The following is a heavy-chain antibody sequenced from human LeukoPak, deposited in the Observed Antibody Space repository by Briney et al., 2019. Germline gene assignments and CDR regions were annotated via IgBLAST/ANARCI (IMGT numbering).Heavy chain of an antibody. CDR3: TRTWWTEACSSSSCFTPDFDY. J-gene: IGHJ4*02. CDR1: GYTFINYQ. D-gene: IGHD2-2*02. CDR2: INSNSGAT. V-gene: IGHV1-2*06. Sequence: GASVTVSCRTSGYTFINYQIHWVRQAPDQGLEWMGRINSNSGATVFAQKVQGRVTMTRDTSINTVYMELSSLGFDDTAVYYCTRTWWTEACSSSSCFTPDFDYWGQGTPVTVSS.